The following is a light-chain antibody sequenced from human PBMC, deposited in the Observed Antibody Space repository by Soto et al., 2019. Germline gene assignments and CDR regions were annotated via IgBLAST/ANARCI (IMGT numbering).Light chain of an antibody. Sequence: DIQMTQSPSTLSASVGDRVAITCRASQNINSKLAWYQKKPGKAPKLLISDAYNLESGVPSRFSGSVSGTEFTLTIVGLQPDDFATYYCQQYDTYCRYTFGQGTTLDIK. CDR1: QNINSK. J-gene: IGKJ2*01. V-gene: IGKV1-5*01. CDR2: DAY. CDR3: QQYDTYCRYT.